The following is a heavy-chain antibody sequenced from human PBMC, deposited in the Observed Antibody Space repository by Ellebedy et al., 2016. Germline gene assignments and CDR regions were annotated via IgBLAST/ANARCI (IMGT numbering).Heavy chain of an antibody. Sequence: GGSLRLXXTVSGGSISNSPYYWGWIRQAPGKGLEWVAVIWYDGSNKYYADSVKGRFTISRDNSKNTLFLQMNSLRAEDTAVYYCARGYDTTMGMYFDYWGQGTLVTVSS. V-gene: IGHV3-33*08. J-gene: IGHJ4*02. CDR3: ARGYDTTMGMYFDY. D-gene: IGHD5-18*01. CDR1: GGSISNSPYY. CDR2: IWYDGSNK.